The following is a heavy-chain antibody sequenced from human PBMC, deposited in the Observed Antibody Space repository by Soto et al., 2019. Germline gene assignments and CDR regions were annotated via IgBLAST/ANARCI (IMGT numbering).Heavy chain of an antibody. D-gene: IGHD2-2*01. Sequence: EVHLVESGGGLVQAGGSLRLSCAASGFTFTDYWTHWVRQAPGKGLVWVSRINSDGSRTSYADSVTGRFTISRDNAKNTLYLQMNSLRAEDTAVYYCAGSTPTQHYFDYWGQGTLVTVSS. J-gene: IGHJ4*02. V-gene: IGHV3-74*01. CDR1: GFTFTDYW. CDR3: AGSTPTQHYFDY. CDR2: INSDGSRT.